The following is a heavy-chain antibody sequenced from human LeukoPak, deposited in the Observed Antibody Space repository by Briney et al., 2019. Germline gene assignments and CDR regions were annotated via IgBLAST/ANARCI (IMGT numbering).Heavy chain of an antibody. J-gene: IGHJ4*02. D-gene: IGHD6-25*01. V-gene: IGHV3-30*02. CDR1: GFTFSTYA. Sequence: GGSLRLSCAASGFTFSTYAMHWVRQAPGKGLGWVAFIWPDGSKKYYADSVKGRFAISRENSKNTVYLQMNDLRPEDTALYFCAKISSSAESNFDYWGQGTLLTVSS. CDR2: IWPDGSKK. CDR3: AKISSSAESNFDY.